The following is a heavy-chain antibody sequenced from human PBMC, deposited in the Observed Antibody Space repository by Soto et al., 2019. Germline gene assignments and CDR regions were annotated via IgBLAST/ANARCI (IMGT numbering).Heavy chain of an antibody. V-gene: IGHV4-61*01. Sequence: SETLSLTCTVSGGSVSSGIYYWSWIRQPPGKGLEWIGYIYYSGSTNYNPSLKSRVTISVDTSKNQFSLKLSSVTAADTAVYYCAVVATTGLGGFDYWGQGTLVTVSS. J-gene: IGHJ4*02. D-gene: IGHD5-12*01. CDR2: IYYSGST. CDR1: GGSVSSGIYY. CDR3: AVVATTGLGGFDY.